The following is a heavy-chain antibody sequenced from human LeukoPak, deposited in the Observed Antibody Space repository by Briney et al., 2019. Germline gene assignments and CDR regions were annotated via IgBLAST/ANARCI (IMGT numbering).Heavy chain of an antibody. CDR2: ISYRGSA. Sequence: SETLSLTCTVSGGSISSGGYYWSWIRQHPGKGLEWIGYISYRGSAYHNPSLKSRVTISVDTSKKQFSLKLSSVTAADMAVYYCARSGCSSSSCYVREPSNCPACWFDPWGQGTLVTVSS. D-gene: IGHD2-2*01. CDR1: GGSISSGGYY. V-gene: IGHV4-31*03. CDR3: ARSGCSSSSCYVREPSNCPACWFDP. J-gene: IGHJ5*02.